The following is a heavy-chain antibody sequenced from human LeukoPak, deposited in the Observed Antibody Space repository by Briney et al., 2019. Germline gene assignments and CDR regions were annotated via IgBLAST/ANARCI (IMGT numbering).Heavy chain of an antibody. D-gene: IGHD6-13*01. Sequence: GGSLRHSCAASGFTFSSSWIHWVRRAPGKGLVWVSRINGDGSGTGYADSVKGRFTISRDNAKNTLYLQMNSLRAEDTAMYYCSREIRTAGTHAWGQGTLVTVSS. CDR3: SREIRTAGTHA. V-gene: IGHV3-74*01. CDR1: GFTFSSSW. J-gene: IGHJ5*02. CDR2: INGDGSGT.